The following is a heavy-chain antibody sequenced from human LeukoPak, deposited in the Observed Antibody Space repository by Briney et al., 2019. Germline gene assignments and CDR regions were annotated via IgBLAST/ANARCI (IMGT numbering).Heavy chain of an antibody. V-gene: IGHV1-8*02. CDR2: MNPNSGNT. CDR3: ARVARRVTIFGVVIIEGLDY. D-gene: IGHD3-3*01. CDR1: GYTFTSYY. Sequence: VASVKVSCKAYGYTFTSYYIHWVRQATGQGLEWMGWMNPNSGNTGYAQKFQGRVTMTRNTSISTAYMELSSLRSEDTAVYYCARVARRVTIFGVVIIEGLDYWGQGTLVTVSS. J-gene: IGHJ4*02.